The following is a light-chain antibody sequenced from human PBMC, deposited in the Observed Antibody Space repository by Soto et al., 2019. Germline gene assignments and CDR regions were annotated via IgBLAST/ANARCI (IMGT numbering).Light chain of an antibody. Sequence: QAVRTQPPSASGSPGQSVSLSCTETSSDVGGYNYVSWYQQHPGKAPKLMIYEVSKRPSGVPDRFSGSKSGNTASLTVSGLQAEDEADYYCSSYAGSNNLGVFGTGTKVTVL. CDR2: EVS. V-gene: IGLV2-8*01. J-gene: IGLJ1*01. CDR3: SSYAGSNNLGV. CDR1: SSDVGGYNY.